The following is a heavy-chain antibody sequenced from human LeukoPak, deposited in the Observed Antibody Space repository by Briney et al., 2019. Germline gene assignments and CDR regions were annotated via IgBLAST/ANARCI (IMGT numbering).Heavy chain of an antibody. J-gene: IGHJ3*02. D-gene: IGHD1-7*01. CDR2: INPSGGST. CDR1: GYTFTSYY. Sequence: GASVTVSCKAFGYTFTSYYMHWVRQAPGQGLEWMGIINPSGGSTSYAQKFQGRVTMTRDMSTSTVYMELSSLRSEDTAVYYCARRYNWNYDDAFDIWGQGTVVTVSS. V-gene: IGHV1-46*01. CDR3: ARRYNWNYDDAFDI.